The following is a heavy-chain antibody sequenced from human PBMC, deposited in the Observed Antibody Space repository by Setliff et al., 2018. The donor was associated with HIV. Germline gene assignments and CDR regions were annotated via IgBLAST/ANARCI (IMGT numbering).Heavy chain of an antibody. CDR1: GYTLTNYG. V-gene: IGHV1-18*01. Sequence: GPSVKVSCKASGYTLTNYGISWVRQAPGQGLEWMGWISADNGDTNYPQKLQGRVTMTTDTSTSTAYMELRSLRSDDTAVYYCARVIDYGVLYWSYYMDVWGKGTTVTVSS. CDR2: ISADNGDT. D-gene: IGHD4-17*01. CDR3: ARVIDYGVLYWSYYMDV. J-gene: IGHJ6*03.